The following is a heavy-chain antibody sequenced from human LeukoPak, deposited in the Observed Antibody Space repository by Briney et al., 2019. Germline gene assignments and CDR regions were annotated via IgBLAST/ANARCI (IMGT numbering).Heavy chain of an antibody. CDR3: ARQYSGFDSLYFDS. Sequence: GASVKVSCKASGYTFSSYTLSWLRQAPGQGLEWMGWINTYTGTPTYAQGFTGRFVFSLDSSVSTAYLQISGLKAEDIAVYYRARQYSGFDSLYFDSWGQGTLVTVSS. V-gene: IGHV7-4-1*02. CDR2: INTYTGTP. J-gene: IGHJ4*02. CDR1: GYTFSSYT. D-gene: IGHD5-12*01.